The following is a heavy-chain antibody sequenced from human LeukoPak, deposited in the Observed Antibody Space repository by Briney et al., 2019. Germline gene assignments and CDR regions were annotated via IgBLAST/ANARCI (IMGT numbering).Heavy chain of an antibody. CDR2: INRNGGT. Sequence: SDTLSLTCSVYDESLSGYYWGWFRQPPGKGLEWIGEINRNGGTNYNPSLMSRVTISVDTSERQFSLKLSSVTAADTAVYYCARIEAAAGNFDYWGQGTLVTVSS. J-gene: IGHJ4*02. V-gene: IGHV4-34*01. D-gene: IGHD6-13*01. CDR1: DESLSGYY. CDR3: ARIEAAAGNFDY.